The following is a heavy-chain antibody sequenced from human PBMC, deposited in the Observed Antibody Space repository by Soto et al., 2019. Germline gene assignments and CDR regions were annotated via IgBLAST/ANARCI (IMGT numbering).Heavy chain of an antibody. V-gene: IGHV4-59*01. CDR3: ARDRRYQGFDY. Sequence: SETLSLTCTVSGGSISSYYWSWIRQPPGKGLERIGYIYYSGSTNYNPSLKSRVTISVDTSKNQFSLKLSSVTAADTAVYYCARDRRYQGFDYWGQGTLVTVSS. CDR2: IYYSGST. CDR1: GGSISSYY. J-gene: IGHJ4*02. D-gene: IGHD1-20*01.